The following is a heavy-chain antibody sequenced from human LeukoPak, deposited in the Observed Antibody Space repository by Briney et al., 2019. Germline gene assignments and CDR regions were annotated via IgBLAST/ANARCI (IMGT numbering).Heavy chain of an antibody. V-gene: IGHV4-4*07. J-gene: IGHJ4*02. Sequence: PSETLSLTCTVSGGSISSYYWSWIRQPAGKGLEWIGRIYTSGSTNYNPSLKSRVTMSVDTSKNQFSLKLSSVTAADTAVYYCARRGYDFWSGHFDYWGQGTLVTVSS. CDR3: ARRGYDFWSGHFDY. CDR1: GGSISSYY. D-gene: IGHD3-3*01. CDR2: IYTSGST.